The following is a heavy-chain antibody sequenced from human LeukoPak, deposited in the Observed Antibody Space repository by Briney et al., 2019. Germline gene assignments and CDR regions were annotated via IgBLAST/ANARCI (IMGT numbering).Heavy chain of an antibody. J-gene: IGHJ4*02. CDR3: ARVVRKITFGGVIAEDYFDY. Sequence: SETQSLTCTVSGGSISSYYWSWIRQPAGKGLEWIGRIYPSGSTNYNPSLKSRVTMSVDTSKNQFSLMLSSVTAADTAVYYCARVVRKITFGGVIAEDYFDYWGQGTLVTVSS. V-gene: IGHV4-4*07. CDR1: GGSISSYY. CDR2: IYPSGST. D-gene: IGHD3-16*02.